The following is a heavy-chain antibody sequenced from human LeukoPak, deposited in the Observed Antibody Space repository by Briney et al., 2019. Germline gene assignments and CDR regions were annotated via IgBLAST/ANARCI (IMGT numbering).Heavy chain of an antibody. CDR2: ISTSSSYI. Sequence: GGSLRLSCAASGFTFSSYSMSWVRQAPGKGLEWVSSISTSSSYIYYADSVKGRFTISRDNAKNSLYLQMNSLRAEDTAVYYCARDNGDLGYYYYYYYMDVWGKGTTVTVSS. V-gene: IGHV3-21*01. CDR3: ARDNGDLGYYYYYYYMDV. CDR1: GFTFSSYS. J-gene: IGHJ6*03. D-gene: IGHD4-17*01.